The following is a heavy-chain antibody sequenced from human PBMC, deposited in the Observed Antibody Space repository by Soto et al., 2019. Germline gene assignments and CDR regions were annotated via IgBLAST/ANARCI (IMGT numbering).Heavy chain of an antibody. D-gene: IGHD2-2*02. V-gene: IGHV3-21*01. CDR2: ISSRSDI. J-gene: IGHJ6*02. Sequence: AGGSLRLSCAASGFTFSSFAMTWVRQAPGKGLEWVSSISSRSDIYYADSVKGRFTISRDNAKNSVSLQMNSLRAEDTAVYYCAREYTAWPLAYGLDVWGQGTTVTVS. CDR3: AREYTAWPLAYGLDV. CDR1: GFTFSSFA.